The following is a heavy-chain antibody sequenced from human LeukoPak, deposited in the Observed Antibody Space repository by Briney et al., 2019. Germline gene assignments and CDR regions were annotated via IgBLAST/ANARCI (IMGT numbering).Heavy chain of an antibody. CDR2: ISSSGSTI. J-gene: IGHJ4*02. CDR3: ARDFDYYDSSGYYRD. CDR1: GFTFSDYY. Sequence: PGGSLRLSCAASGFTFSDYYMSWIRQAPGKGLEWVSYISSSGSTIYYADSVKGRFIISRDNAKNSLYLQMNSLRAEDTAVYYCARDFDYYDSSGYYRDWGQGTLVTVSS. D-gene: IGHD3-22*01. V-gene: IGHV3-11*01.